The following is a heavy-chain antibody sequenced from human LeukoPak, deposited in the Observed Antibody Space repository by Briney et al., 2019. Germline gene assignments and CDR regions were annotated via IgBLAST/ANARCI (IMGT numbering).Heavy chain of an antibody. J-gene: IGHJ4*02. D-gene: IGHD4-17*01. CDR3: AREEYGDYVGY. CDR2: VYYSGTT. CDR1: GGSISSYS. V-gene: IGHV4-59*01. Sequence: SETLSLTCTVSGGSISSYSWSWIRQPPGKRLEWIGYVYYSGTTNYNPSLRSRVTIPVDTSKNQFSLKLNSVTAADTAVYYCAREEYGDYVGYWGQGTLVTVA.